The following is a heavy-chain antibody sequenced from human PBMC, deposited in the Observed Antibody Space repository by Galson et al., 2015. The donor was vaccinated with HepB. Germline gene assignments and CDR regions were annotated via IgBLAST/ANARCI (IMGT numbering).Heavy chain of an antibody. J-gene: IGHJ4*02. CDR1: GFTFSSYG. CDR2: ISYDGSNK. Sequence: SPRLSCAASGFTFSSYGMHWVRQAPGKGLEWVAVISYDGSNKYYADSVKGRFTISRDNSKNTLYLQMNSLRAEDTAVYYCARDCSALGYSSSHMASTAFDYWGQGTLVTVSS. V-gene: IGHV3-30*03. D-gene: IGHD6-13*01. CDR3: ARDCSALGYSSSHMASTAFDY.